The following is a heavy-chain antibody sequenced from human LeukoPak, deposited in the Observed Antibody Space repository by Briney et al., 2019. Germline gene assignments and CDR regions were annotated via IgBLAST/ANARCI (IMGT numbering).Heavy chain of an antibody. V-gene: IGHV4-59*01. D-gene: IGHD1-7*01. CDR2: IYYSGST. CDR1: GDSISSYY. Sequence: PSETLSLTCTVSGDSISSYYWSWIRQPPGKGLEWIGYIYYSGSTNYNPSLKSRVTISVDTSKNQFSLKLSFVTAADTAVYHCARDNWNYGSSMDVWGQGTTVTVSS. CDR3: ARDNWNYGSSMDV. J-gene: IGHJ6*02.